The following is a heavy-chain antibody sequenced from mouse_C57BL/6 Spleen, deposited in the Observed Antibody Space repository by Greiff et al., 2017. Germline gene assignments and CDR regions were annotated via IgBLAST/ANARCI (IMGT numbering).Heavy chain of an antibody. J-gene: IGHJ2*01. V-gene: IGHV6-6*01. CDR1: GFTFSDAW. Sequence: DVQLQESGGGLVQPGGSMKLSCAASGFTFSDAWMDWVRQSPEKGLEWVAEIRNKANNHATYYAESVKGRFTISRDDSKSIFYLQMNSIRAEDTGIYYCTRPDGDYEGYDFDYWGQGTTLTVSS. CDR2: IRNKANNHAT. CDR3: TRPDGDYEGYDFDY. D-gene: IGHD2-13*01.